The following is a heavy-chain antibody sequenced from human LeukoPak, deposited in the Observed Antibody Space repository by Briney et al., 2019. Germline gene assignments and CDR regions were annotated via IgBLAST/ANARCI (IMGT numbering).Heavy chain of an antibody. D-gene: IGHD6-19*01. J-gene: IGHJ4*02. CDR2: IYHSGST. Sequence: SGTLSLTCAVSGGSISSSNWWSWVRQPPGKGLEWIGEIYHSGSTNYNPSLKSRVTISVDTSKNQSSLKLTPVTAADTAVYYCARDRGSSGWNDYWGQGTLVTVSS. CDR1: GGSISSSNW. CDR3: ARDRGSSGWNDY. V-gene: IGHV4-4*02.